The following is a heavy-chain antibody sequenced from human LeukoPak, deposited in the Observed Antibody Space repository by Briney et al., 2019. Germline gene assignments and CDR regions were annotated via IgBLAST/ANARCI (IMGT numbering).Heavy chain of an antibody. J-gene: IGHJ4*02. CDR1: GDSISNYY. Sequence: SETLSLTCTVSGDSISNYYWSWIRQPPGKGLEWIGYIFYSGSTNYNPSLKSRVTISVDTSKKQFSLKLSSVTPADTAVYYCARSRFLEWLLYFDYRGQGTLVTVSS. CDR2: IFYSGST. V-gene: IGHV4-59*01. D-gene: IGHD3-3*01. CDR3: ARSRFLEWLLYFDY.